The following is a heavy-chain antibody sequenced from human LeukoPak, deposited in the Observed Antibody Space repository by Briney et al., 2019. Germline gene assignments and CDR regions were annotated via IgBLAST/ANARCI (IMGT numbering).Heavy chain of an antibody. V-gene: IGHV3-7*03. Sequence: GGSLRLSCAASGFTISSYWMSWVRQAPGKGLEWVANIKEDGSQKYYVDSVRGRFTMSRGNAKNSLYLQMNSLRTEDTAVYYCARGEYYYDGGYWGQGTLVTVSS. D-gene: IGHD3-22*01. CDR2: IKEDGSQK. J-gene: IGHJ4*02. CDR1: GFTISSYW. CDR3: ARGEYYYDGGY.